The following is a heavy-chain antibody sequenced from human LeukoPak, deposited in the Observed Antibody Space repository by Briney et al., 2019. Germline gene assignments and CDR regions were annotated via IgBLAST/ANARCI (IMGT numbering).Heavy chain of an antibody. Sequence: GGSLRLSCAASGFTVSSNYMSWVRQAPGKELEWVAVIWYDGSKKYYVDSVKGRFTISRDNAKNSLYLQMNSLRAEDTAVYYCASERDYGYFQHWGQGTLVTVSS. CDR3: ASERDYGYFQH. V-gene: IGHV3-33*08. D-gene: IGHD4-17*01. CDR1: GFTVSSNY. CDR2: IWYDGSKK. J-gene: IGHJ1*01.